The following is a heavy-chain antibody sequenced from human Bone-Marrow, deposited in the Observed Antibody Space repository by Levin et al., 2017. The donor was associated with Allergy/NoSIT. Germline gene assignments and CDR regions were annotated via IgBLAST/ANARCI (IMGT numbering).Heavy chain of an antibody. CDR2: ISFDSSYT. CDR1: GFTFSSYS. J-gene: IGHJ4*02. CDR3: ARDLGSSSSY. V-gene: IGHV3-21*01. D-gene: IGHD6-13*01. Sequence: GESLKISCAASGFTFSSYSMNWVRQAPGKGLEWVSSISFDSSYTYHSDSVKGRFTISRDNAKNSLYLQMNSLRAEDTAVYYCARDLGSSSSYLGQGTLVTVSS.